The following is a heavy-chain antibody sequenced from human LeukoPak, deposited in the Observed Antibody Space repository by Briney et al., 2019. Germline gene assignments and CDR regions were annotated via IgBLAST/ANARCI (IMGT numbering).Heavy chain of an antibody. D-gene: IGHD2-2*01. J-gene: IGHJ5*02. CDR1: GDSVSSNSVT. V-gene: IGHV6-1*01. CDR3: ARRLTQYDCFDP. Sequence: QTLSLTCAISGDSVSSNSVTWNWIRQSPSRGLEWLGRTYYRSTWYNDYAVSVRGRITVNPDTSKNQFSLHLNSVTPEDTAVYYCARRLTQYDCFDPWGQGILATVSS. CDR2: TYYRSTWYN.